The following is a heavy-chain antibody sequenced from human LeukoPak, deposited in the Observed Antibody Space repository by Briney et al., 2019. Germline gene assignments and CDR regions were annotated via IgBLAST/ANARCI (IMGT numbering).Heavy chain of an antibody. V-gene: IGHV1-2*02. J-gene: IGHJ4*02. CDR3: AKGGSRWFDY. CDR2: INPNSGGT. D-gene: IGHD6-13*01. Sequence: ASVKVSCKASGYTFTDDYMHWVRQAPGQGLEWMGWINPNSGGTNYAQKFQGRVTMTRDKSISTAYMEMTRLRYDDTAVYYCAKGGSRWFDYWGQGALVTVSS. CDR1: GYTFTDDY.